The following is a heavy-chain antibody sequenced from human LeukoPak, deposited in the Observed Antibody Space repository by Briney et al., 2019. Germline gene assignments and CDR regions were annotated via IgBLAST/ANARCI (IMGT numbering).Heavy chain of an antibody. CDR1: GGTFSSYA. J-gene: IGHJ6*02. D-gene: IGHD2-21*02. CDR2: IIPIFGTA. CDR3: AIEVDIVVVPGRGYYYYGMDV. V-gene: IGHV1-69*13. Sequence: SVKVSCKASGGTFSSYAISWVRPAPGQGLEWMGGIIPIFGTAIHAQMCEGRVTITADESTSTAYMELSSLRSEDTAVYYCAIEVDIVVVPGRGYYYYGMDVWGQGTTVTVSS.